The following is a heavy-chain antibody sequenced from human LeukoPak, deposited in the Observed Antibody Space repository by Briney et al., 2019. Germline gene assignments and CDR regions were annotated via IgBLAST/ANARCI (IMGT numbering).Heavy chain of an antibody. CDR3: ARDKWLTTTHYFDY. Sequence: GGSLRLSCAASGFTFSSYSMNWVRQAPGKGLEWVSYISFSSSTIYYADSVKGRFTISRDNAKNSLYLQMDSLRAEDTAVYYCARDKWLTTTHYFDYWGQGTLVTVSS. D-gene: IGHD4-11*01. CDR1: GFTFSSYS. J-gene: IGHJ4*02. V-gene: IGHV3-48*01. CDR2: ISFSSSTI.